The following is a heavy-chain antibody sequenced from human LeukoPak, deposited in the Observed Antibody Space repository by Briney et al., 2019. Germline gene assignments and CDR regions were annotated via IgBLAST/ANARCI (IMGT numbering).Heavy chain of an antibody. V-gene: IGHV1-18*04. Sequence: ASVKVSCKASGYTFTSYYMHWVRQAPGQGLEWMGKISAYNNYTTYAQKFQGRIAMTTDTSTNTAYMELSSLRSDDTAVYYCARGITMVRGGPKGDYFDYWGQGTLVTVSS. J-gene: IGHJ4*02. CDR1: GYTFTSYY. CDR3: ARGITMVRGGPKGDYFDY. CDR2: ISAYNNYT. D-gene: IGHD3-10*01.